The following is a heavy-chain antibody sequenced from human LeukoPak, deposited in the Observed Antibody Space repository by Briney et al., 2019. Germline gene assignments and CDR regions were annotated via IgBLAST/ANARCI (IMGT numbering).Heavy chain of an antibody. D-gene: IGHD6-19*01. V-gene: IGHV4-34*01. CDR1: GGSFSGYY. CDR3: ARGRSSGWTP. Sequence: SETLSLTCAVYGGSFSGYYWSWIRQPPGKGLEWIGEINHSGSTNYNPSLKSRVTISVDTSKNQFSLKLSSVTAADTAVYYCARGRSSGWTPWGQGTLVTVSS. CDR2: INHSGST. J-gene: IGHJ4*02.